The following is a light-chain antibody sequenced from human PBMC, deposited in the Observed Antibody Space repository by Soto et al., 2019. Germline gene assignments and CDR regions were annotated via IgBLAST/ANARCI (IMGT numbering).Light chain of an antibody. CDR3: MQHTHWPWT. CDR2: KVS. J-gene: IGKJ1*01. CDR1: QSLVYRHGNTY. Sequence: TQSPLSLPVTLGQPASIWCSSSQSLVYRHGNTYLPRLQKWPGQSPRRLIHKVSIRNSGVPDRSSGSGSGTDFKLKISRVQPEDGRVYYCMQHTHWPWTFGQGTKVDIK. V-gene: IGKV2-30*01.